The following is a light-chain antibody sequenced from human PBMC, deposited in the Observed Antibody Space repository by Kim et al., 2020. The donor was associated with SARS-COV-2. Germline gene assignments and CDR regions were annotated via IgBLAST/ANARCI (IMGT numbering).Light chain of an antibody. CDR2: GPS. J-gene: IGKJ1*01. CDR1: QSVSSSY. V-gene: IGKV3-20*01. CDR3: QQYGRA. Sequence: EIVLTQSPGTLSLSPGERATLSCRASQSVSSSYLAWYQQKPGQAPRLLIYGPSSRATGIPDRFSGSGSGTDFTLTISRLEPEDFAVYYCQQYGRAFGQGTKVDIK.